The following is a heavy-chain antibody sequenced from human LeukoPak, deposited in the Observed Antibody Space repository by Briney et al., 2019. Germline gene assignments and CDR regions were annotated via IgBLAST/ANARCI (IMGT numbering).Heavy chain of an antibody. V-gene: IGHV3-30*04. J-gene: IGHJ6*03. CDR2: ISYDGSNK. Sequence: GGSLRLSCAASGFTFSSYAMHWVRQAPGKGLEWVAVISYDGSNKYYADSVKGRFTISRDDSKNTAYLQMNSLKTEDTAVYYCTSILWFTIPTSGENYYMDVWGKGTTVTISS. CDR3: TSILWFTIPTSGENYYMDV. CDR1: GFTFSSYA. D-gene: IGHD2-21*01.